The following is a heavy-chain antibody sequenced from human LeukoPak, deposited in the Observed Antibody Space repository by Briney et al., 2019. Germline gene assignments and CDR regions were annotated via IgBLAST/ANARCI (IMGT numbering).Heavy chain of an antibody. V-gene: IGHV4-59*01. CDR2: IYYRGST. Sequence: SETLSLTCTVSGGSISSYYWNWIRQPPGKGLEWIGYIYYRGSTNYNPSLKSRVTISVDTSKNQFSLKLSSATATDTAMYYCARGDDYESTLFDYWGQGTLVTVSS. J-gene: IGHJ4*02. CDR3: ARGDDYESTLFDY. CDR1: GGSISSYY. D-gene: IGHD5-12*01.